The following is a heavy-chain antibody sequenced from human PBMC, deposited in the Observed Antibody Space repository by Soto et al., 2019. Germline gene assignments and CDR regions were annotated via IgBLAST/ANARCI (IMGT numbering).Heavy chain of an antibody. J-gene: IGHJ4*02. CDR3: AREGGESSDGLYYFDS. CDR1: GGSTSSDNY. CDR2: IYYSGNT. V-gene: IGHV4-30-4*01. Sequence: QVQLQESGPGLVKPSQTLSLTCTVSGGSTSSDNYWSWIRQPLGKGLEGIGHIYYSGNTDYNPSLKSRLAISIDTSKNQFSLKLSSVTAADTAVYFCAREGGESSDGLYYFDSWGQGPLVTVSS. D-gene: IGHD3-16*01.